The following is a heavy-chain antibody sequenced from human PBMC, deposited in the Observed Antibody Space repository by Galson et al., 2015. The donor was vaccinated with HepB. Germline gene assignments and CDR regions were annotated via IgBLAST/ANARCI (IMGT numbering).Heavy chain of an antibody. Sequence: SETLSLTCTVSGGSISSYYWSWIRQPPGKGLEWIGYIYYSGSTNYNPSLKSRVTISVDTSKNQFSLKLSSVTAADTAVYYCARSGRYYYGSGSQGFDYWGQGTLVTVSS. J-gene: IGHJ4*02. CDR3: ARSGRYYYGSGSQGFDY. CDR1: GGSISSYY. D-gene: IGHD3-10*01. CDR2: IYYSGST. V-gene: IGHV4-59*01.